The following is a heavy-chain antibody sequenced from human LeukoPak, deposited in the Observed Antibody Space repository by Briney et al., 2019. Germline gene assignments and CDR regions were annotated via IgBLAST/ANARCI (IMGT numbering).Heavy chain of an antibody. CDR3: ARLGAAAGYYYYYMDV. D-gene: IGHD6-13*01. V-gene: IGHV4-39*01. CDR2: IYYSGST. CDR1: GGSISSSSYY. J-gene: IGHJ6*03. Sequence: SETLSLTCTVSGGSISSSSYYWGWIRQPPGKGLEWIGSIYYSGSTYYNPSLKSRVIISVETSKNQFSLKLSSVTAADTAVYYCARLGAAAGYYYYYMDVWGKGTTVTVSS.